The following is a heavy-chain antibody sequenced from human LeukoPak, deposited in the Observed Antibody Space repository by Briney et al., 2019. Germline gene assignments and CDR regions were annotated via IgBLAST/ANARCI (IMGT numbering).Heavy chain of an antibody. J-gene: IGHJ4*02. D-gene: IGHD6-6*01. CDR1: GFKFSIYA. V-gene: IGHV3-30*04. Sequence: GGSLRLSCAASGFKFSIYAINWVRQAPGKGLEWVAVISYDGGEKYYIDSVKGRFTISRDNSKNTLYLQMSSLRPEDTAVYYCARAEYTTSPRIDYWGQGTLVTVSS. CDR2: ISYDGGEK. CDR3: ARAEYTTSPRIDY.